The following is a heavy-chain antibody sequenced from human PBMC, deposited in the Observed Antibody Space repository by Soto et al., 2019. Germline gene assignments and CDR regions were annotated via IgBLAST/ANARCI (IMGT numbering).Heavy chain of an antibody. J-gene: IGHJ6*02. V-gene: IGHV1-18*01. D-gene: IGHD1-26*01. CDR1: GYSFSTYA. CDR2: ISAHNGNT. CDR3: ARGGVGPTDSSYAMDV. Sequence: ASLKVACKGSGYSFSTYAISWVRQAPGQGLEWMGWISAHNGNTNYAQRLQGRVTMTTDTSTSTASMELRSLRSDDTAVYYCARGGVGPTDSSYAMDVWGQGTTVTVSS.